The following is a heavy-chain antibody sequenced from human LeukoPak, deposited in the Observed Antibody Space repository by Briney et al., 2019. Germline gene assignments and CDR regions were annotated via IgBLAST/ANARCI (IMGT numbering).Heavy chain of an antibody. Sequence: PSETLSLTCTVSGDSISSYYWSWIRQPPGKGLEWIGYIYYSGSTNYNPSLKSRVTIFVDTSKNRFSLKLSSVTAADTAVYYCARQSGRYSEYYFDYWGQGTLVTVSS. V-gene: IGHV4-59*08. J-gene: IGHJ4*02. CDR1: GDSISSYY. CDR3: ARQSGRYSEYYFDY. CDR2: IYYSGST. D-gene: IGHD1-26*01.